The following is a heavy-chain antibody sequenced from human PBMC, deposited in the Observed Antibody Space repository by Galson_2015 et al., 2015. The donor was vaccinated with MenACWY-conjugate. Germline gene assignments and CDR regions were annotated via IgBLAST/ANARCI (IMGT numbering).Heavy chain of an antibody. V-gene: IGHV3-33*08. J-gene: IGHJ6*03. CDR1: GLTFSKNG. CDR3: ASYPTWDSSPYYYMDV. Sequence: SLRLSCAASGLTFSKNGMHWVRQAPGKGLEWVAVIWYDGSNKFYADSVRGRFTISRDNSNNMVFLQMNSLRAEDTAVYYCASYPTWDSSPYYYMDVWGKGTTVTVSS. CDR2: IWYDGSNK. D-gene: IGHD6-13*01.